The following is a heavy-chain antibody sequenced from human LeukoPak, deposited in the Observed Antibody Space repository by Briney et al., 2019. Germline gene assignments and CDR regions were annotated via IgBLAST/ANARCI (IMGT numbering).Heavy chain of an antibody. CDR3: AKTGFTSGSGFGY. D-gene: IGHD3-10*01. CDR2: ISGSGGTT. J-gene: IGHJ4*02. Sequence: PGGSLRLSCAASGFAFSSYAMSWVRQAPGKGLEWVSAISGSGGTTYYADSVKGRFTISRDNSKNTLYLQMNSLRAEDTAVYYCAKTGFTSGSGFGYWGQGTLVTVSS. V-gene: IGHV3-23*01. CDR1: GFAFSSYA.